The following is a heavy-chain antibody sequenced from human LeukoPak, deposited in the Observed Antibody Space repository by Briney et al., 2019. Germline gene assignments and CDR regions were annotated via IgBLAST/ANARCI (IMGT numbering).Heavy chain of an antibody. CDR2: IYSGGST. Sequence: PSETLSLTCAVYGGSFSGYYWSWIRQPPGKGLEWVSVIYSGGSTYYADSVKGRFTISRHNSKNTLYLQMNSLRAEDTAVYYCARAHSSGSDAFDIWGQGTMVTVSS. J-gene: IGHJ3*02. CDR3: ARAHSSGSDAFDI. D-gene: IGHD6-19*01. V-gene: IGHV3-53*04. CDR1: GGSFSGYY.